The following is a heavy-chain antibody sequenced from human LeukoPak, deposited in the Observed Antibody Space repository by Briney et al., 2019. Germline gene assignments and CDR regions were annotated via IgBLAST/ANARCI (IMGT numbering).Heavy chain of an antibody. D-gene: IGHD5-18*01. CDR1: GGSFSGYY. CDR2: INHSGST. CDR3: ARFRRYTAMVDY. J-gene: IGHJ4*02. V-gene: IGHV4-34*01. Sequence: PSETLSLTCAVYGGSFSGYYWSWIRQPPGKGLEWIGEINHSGSTNYNPSLKSRVTISVDTSKNQFSLKLSSVTAADTAVHYCARFRRYTAMVDYWGQGTLVTVSS.